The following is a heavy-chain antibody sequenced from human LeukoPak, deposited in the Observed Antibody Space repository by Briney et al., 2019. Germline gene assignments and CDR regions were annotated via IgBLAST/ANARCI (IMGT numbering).Heavy chain of an antibody. V-gene: IGHV5-51*01. CDR3: ARHTKWQQLADY. J-gene: IGHJ4*02. CDR1: GYIFTSYW. Sequence: PGASLQISRKGSGYIFTSYWIGWVRQLPGKGLEWMGIIYPGDSDTRYSPSFHGQAPISADKSTSPAYLQLSSLKASDTAMYYCARHTKWQQLADYWGQGTLVTVSS. CDR2: IYPGDSDT. D-gene: IGHD6-13*01.